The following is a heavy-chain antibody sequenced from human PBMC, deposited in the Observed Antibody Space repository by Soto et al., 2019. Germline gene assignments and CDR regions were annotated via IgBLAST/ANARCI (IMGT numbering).Heavy chain of an antibody. CDR1: GGSISSGGYS. Sequence: QLQLQESGSGLVKPSQTLSLTCAVSGGSISSGGYSWSWIRQPPGKGLEWIGYIYHSGSTYYNPSLKSRVTISVDRSKNQFSLKLSSVTAADTAVYYCARVYRGVVAAGRPDNWFDPWGQGTLVTFAA. V-gene: IGHV4-30-2*01. J-gene: IGHJ5*02. D-gene: IGHD2-15*01. CDR3: ARVYRGVVAAGRPDNWFDP. CDR2: IYHSGST.